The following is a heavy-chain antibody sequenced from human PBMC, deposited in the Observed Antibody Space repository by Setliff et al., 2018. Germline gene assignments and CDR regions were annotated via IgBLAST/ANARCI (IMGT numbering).Heavy chain of an antibody. D-gene: IGHD3-22*01. CDR3: AREGVDSRSSTDYRYYMDV. V-gene: IGHV1-69*05. CDR1: GGTFSSYG. J-gene: IGHJ6*03. Sequence: SVKVSCKASGGTFSSYGISWVRQAPGQGLEWMGGTIPMFGTTNYARKFQGRVTIITDESTTTAYMELSSLRSDDTAVYYCAREGVDSRSSTDYRYYMDVWGKGTTVTVSS. CDR2: TIPMFGTT.